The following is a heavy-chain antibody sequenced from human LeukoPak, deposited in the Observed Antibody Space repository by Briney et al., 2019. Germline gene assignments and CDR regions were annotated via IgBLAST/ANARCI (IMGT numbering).Heavy chain of an antibody. CDR3: ARALLFARRHSSWTSGRGLGY. CDR1: GYTFTSYA. CDR2: INTNTGNP. Sequence: GASVKVSCKASGYTFTSYAMNWVRQAPGQGLEWMGWINTNTGNPTYAQGFTGRFVFSLDTSVSTAYLQISSLKAEDTAVYYCARALLFARRHSSWTSGRGLGYWGQGTLVTVSS. V-gene: IGHV7-4-1*02. D-gene: IGHD6-13*01. J-gene: IGHJ4*02.